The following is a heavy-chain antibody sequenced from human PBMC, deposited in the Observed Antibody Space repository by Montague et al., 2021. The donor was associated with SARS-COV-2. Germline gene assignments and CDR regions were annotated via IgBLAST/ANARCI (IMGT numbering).Heavy chain of an antibody. D-gene: IGHD3-22*01. J-gene: IGHJ4*02. CDR1: DGSFSDYS. Sequence: SETLSLTCAVYDGSFSDYSWTWIRQHPGKGLEWIGEINHRGSTNYNPSLKSRVTISVDTSKDQFSLKMTSVTAADTAVYYCAGGRQHINMVVVVVTGGEYYFDFWGQGTLVAVSS. CDR3: AGGRQHINMVVVVVTGGEYYFDF. CDR2: INHRGST. V-gene: IGHV4-34*01.